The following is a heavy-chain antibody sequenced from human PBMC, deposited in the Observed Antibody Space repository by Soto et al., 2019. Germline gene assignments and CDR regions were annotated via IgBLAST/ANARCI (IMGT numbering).Heavy chain of an antibody. CDR1: GFSFSNHG. V-gene: IGHV3-30*03. D-gene: IGHD5-12*01. CDR3: LSGVGQNGHDTLFDY. J-gene: IGHJ4*02. CDR2: ISFTGIDT. Sequence: QMPLVESGGGVVQPGKSLRLSCAASGFSFSNHGIHWFRQAPSKGLEWVGDISFTGIDTWYADSLQRRLTISRDNFRTTAYLQMNDLRLEDTAVYYCLSGVGQNGHDTLFDYWCQGTPITVS.